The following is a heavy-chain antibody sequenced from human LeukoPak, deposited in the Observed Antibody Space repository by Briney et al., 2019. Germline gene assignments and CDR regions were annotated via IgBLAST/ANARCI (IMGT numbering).Heavy chain of an antibody. CDR2: IYHSGST. J-gene: IGHJ4*02. D-gene: IGHD3-22*01. CDR1: GGSISSGGYY. V-gene: IGHV4-30-2*01. Sequence: SETLSLTCTVSGGSISSGGYYWSWIRQPPGKGLEWIGYIYHSGSTYYNPSLKSRVTISVDRSKNQFSLKLSSVTAADTAVYYCARDRYYYDSSGQGNYWGQGTLVIVSS. CDR3: ARDRYYYDSSGQGNY.